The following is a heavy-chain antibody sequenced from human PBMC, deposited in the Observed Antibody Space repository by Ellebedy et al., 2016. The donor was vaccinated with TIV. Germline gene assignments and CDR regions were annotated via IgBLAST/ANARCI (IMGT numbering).Heavy chain of an antibody. J-gene: IGHJ4*02. V-gene: IGHV3-74*01. CDR2: INTDGSST. CDR1: GFRFSIYD. D-gene: IGHD6-13*01. CDR3: AREVWYPAS. Sequence: PGGSLRLSCAASGFRFSIYDMYWVRQAPGKGLMWVSRINTDGSSTGYADSVKGRFTISRDNAKNTLYLQMNGLRAEDTAVYYCAREVWYPASWGQGTLVTVSS.